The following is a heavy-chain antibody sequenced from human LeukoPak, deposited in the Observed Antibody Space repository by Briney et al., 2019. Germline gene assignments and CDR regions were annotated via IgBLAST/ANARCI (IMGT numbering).Heavy chain of an antibody. CDR1: GYTFTGYY. J-gene: IGHJ6*02. CDR2: INPNSGGT. Sequence: ASVKVSCKASGYTFTGYYMHWVRQAPGQGLERMGWINPNSGGTNYAQKFQGWVTMTRDTSISTAYMELSRLRSDDTAVYYCARAGRVFYGMDVWGQGTTVTVSS. CDR3: ARAGRVFYGMDV. V-gene: IGHV1-2*04. D-gene: IGHD6-6*01.